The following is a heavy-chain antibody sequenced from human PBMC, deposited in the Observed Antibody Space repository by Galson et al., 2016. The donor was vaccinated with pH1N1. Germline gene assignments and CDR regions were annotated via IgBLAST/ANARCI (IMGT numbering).Heavy chain of an antibody. CDR2: ISGTGDNT. J-gene: IGHJ4*02. CDR3: AKVDRDDYGDYALDY. CDR1: GFTFSSYA. D-gene: IGHD4-17*01. Sequence: SLRLSCAASGFTFSSYAMSWVRQAPGKGLEWVSAISGTGDNTRYADSVKGRFTISRDNSRNTLFLQMNSLRPEDTAVYYCAKVDRDDYGDYALDYWGQGTLVTVSS. V-gene: IGHV3-23*01.